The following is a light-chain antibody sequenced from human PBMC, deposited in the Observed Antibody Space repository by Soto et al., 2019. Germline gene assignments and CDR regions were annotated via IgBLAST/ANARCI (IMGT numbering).Light chain of an antibody. V-gene: IGKV1-5*01. CDR2: DAS. Sequence: IHMTHSPSTLSAPVGDRVTITCRASQSLNSLLAWYQQKPGRAPKLLIYDASTLESGVPSRFSGSGSGTEFTLTISSLQTDDFATYYCQQYNSYSSWTFGQGTKVDIK. CDR1: QSLNSL. J-gene: IGKJ1*01. CDR3: QQYNSYSSWT.